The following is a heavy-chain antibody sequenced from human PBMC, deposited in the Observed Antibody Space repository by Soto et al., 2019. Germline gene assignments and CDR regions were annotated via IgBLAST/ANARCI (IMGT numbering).Heavy chain of an antibody. J-gene: IGHJ3*01. Sequence: QIQLVESGGGVVQPGTSQKLSCTASGFALSSYGMHWVRQAPGKGLEWVSVISYNGNNKYYADSVRGRFTISRDNSRSTLSLQMASLRPEDTAVYYCAKDRGHLAVAAITGGGDFDTGGQGTTVTVSS. CDR2: ISYNGNNK. CDR1: GFALSSYG. D-gene: IGHD6-19*01. V-gene: IGHV3-30*18. CDR3: AKDRGHLAVAAITGGGDFDT.